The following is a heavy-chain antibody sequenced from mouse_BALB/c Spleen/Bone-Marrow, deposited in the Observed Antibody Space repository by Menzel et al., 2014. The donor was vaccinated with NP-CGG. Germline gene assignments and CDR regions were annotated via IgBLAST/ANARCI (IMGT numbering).Heavy chain of an antibody. CDR3: AKNGDGYYAWFAY. D-gene: IGHD2-3*01. V-gene: IGHV2-5*01. J-gene: IGHJ3*01. CDR2: IWRGGST. CDR1: GFSLTSYG. Sequence: QVQLKESGPGLVQPSQSLSITCTVSGFSLTSYGVHWVRQSPGKGLEWLGVIWRGGSTDYNAAFMSRLSITKDNSKSQVFFKMNSLQADDTAIYYCAKNGDGYYAWFAYWGQGTLVTVSA.